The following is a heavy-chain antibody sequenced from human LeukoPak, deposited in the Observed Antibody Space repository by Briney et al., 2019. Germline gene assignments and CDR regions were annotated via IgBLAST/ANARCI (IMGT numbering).Heavy chain of an antibody. CDR1: GGSISSYY. CDR3: ARVKMGYSGSQFDY. Sequence: SETLSLTCTVSGGSISSYYWSWIRQPPGKGLEWIGYIYYSGSTNYNPSLKSRVTISVDTSKNQFSLKLSSVTAADTAVYYCARVKMGYSGSQFDYWGQGTLVTVSS. CDR2: IYYSGST. V-gene: IGHV4-59*01. J-gene: IGHJ4*02. D-gene: IGHD1-26*01.